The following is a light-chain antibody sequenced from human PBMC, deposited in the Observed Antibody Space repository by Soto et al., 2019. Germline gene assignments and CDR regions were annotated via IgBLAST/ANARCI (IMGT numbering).Light chain of an antibody. CDR1: SSDVGGYNH. V-gene: IGLV2-14*01. CDR2: AVS. CDR3: CSYTSLSTVV. Sequence: QSALTQPASVSGSPGQSITISCTGTSSDVGGYNHVSWYQHSPGKAPKRILFAVSDRPAGVSHRFSGSKSGNTDSLTISGLQADDGADYYCCSYTSLSTVVFGGGTKLTVL. J-gene: IGLJ2*01.